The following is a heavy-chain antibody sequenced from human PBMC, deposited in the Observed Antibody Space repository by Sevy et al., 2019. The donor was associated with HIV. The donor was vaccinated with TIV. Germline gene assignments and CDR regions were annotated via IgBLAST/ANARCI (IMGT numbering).Heavy chain of an antibody. J-gene: IGHJ5*02. Sequence: GGSLRLSCAASGFTFSSYGMHWVRQAPGKGLEWVAVIWYDGSNKYYADSVKGRFTISRDNSKNTMYLQMNSLRAEDTAVYYCARGRIVVVPTALTWFDPWGQGTLVTVSS. CDR2: IWYDGSNK. CDR3: ARGRIVVVPTALTWFDP. D-gene: IGHD2-2*01. CDR1: GFTFSSYG. V-gene: IGHV3-33*01.